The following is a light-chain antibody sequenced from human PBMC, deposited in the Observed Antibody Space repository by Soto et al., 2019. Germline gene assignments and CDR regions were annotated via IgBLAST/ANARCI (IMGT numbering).Light chain of an antibody. CDR2: DVA. J-gene: IGLJ1*01. V-gene: IGLV2-14*01. Sequence: QSVLTQPASGSGSPGQSITISCTGTSSDVGGYNYVSWYQQHPGKAPKLMIYDVANRPSGVSNRFSGSKSGNTASLTISGLQAEDEADYYCSSLTASNSFVFGTGTKVTVL. CDR1: SSDVGGYNY. CDR3: SSLTASNSFV.